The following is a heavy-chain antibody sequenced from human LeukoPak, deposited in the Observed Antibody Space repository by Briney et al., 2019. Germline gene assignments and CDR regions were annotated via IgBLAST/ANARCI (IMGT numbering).Heavy chain of an antibody. CDR1: EYIFTGYY. CDR3: TRESGSYHGNDY. CDR2: INPNNGAT. Sequence: GASVNVSCKASEYIFTGYYMHWVRQAPGQGLEWMGRINPNNGATNYAQKFQGRVTITGDTSINTAYMELSSLRSDDTAVYYCTRESGSYHGNDYWGQGTLVTVSS. V-gene: IGHV1-2*06. J-gene: IGHJ4*02. D-gene: IGHD1-26*01.